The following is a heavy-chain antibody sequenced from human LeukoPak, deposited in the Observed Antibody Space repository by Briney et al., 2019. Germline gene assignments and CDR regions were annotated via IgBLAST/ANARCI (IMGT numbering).Heavy chain of an antibody. CDR3: ARDLQLYNWFDP. CDR1: GGSISSSSYY. Sequence: PSETLSLTCTVSGGSISSSSYYWGWIRQPPGKGLEWIGSIYYSGSTYYNPSLKSRVTISVDTSKNQFSLKLSSVTAADTAVYYCARDLQLYNWFDPWGQGTLVTVSS. CDR2: IYYSGST. D-gene: IGHD4-11*01. J-gene: IGHJ5*02. V-gene: IGHV4-39*07.